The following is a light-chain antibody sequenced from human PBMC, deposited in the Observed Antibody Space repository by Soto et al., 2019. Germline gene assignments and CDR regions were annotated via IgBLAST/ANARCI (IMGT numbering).Light chain of an antibody. V-gene: IGKV1-13*02. J-gene: IGKJ5*01. Sequence: AIQLTQSPSSQSASVGGRVIFSCRASQDIRNALAWYQQKPGKAPKLLIYDASSLKSGVPSRFSGSGSGTEYNLTITSLQPEDSATYYCQQFRRLITFGQGTRLDI. CDR2: DAS. CDR3: QQFRRLIT. CDR1: QDIRNA.